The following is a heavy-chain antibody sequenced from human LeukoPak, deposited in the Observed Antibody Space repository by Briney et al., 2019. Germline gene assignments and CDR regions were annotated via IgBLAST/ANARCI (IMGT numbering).Heavy chain of an antibody. CDR1: GGTFSSYA. D-gene: IGHD6-19*01. CDR2: IIPILGIA. CDR3: AKGRVVAGTKSLTYNWFDP. V-gene: IGHV1-69*04. Sequence: ASVKVSCKASGGTFSSYAISWVRQAPGQGLEWMGRIIPILGIANYAQKFQGRVTMTRDTSISAAYMGLSRLRSDDTAVYYCAKGRVVAGTKSLTYNWFDPWGQGTLVTVSS. J-gene: IGHJ5*02.